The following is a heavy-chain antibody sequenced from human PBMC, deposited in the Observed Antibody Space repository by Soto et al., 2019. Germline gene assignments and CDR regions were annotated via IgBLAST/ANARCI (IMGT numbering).Heavy chain of an antibody. D-gene: IGHD1-26*01. CDR2: IYPGDSDT. J-gene: IGHJ6*02. CDR1: GYSFTSYW. CDR3: ARHFHSGIVYYGMDV. V-gene: IGHV5-51*01. Sequence: PGESLKISCKGSGYSFTSYWIGWVRQMPGKGLEWMGIIYPGDSDTRYSPSFQGQVTISADKSISTAYLQWSSLKASDTAMYYCARHFHSGIVYYGMDVWGQGTTVTVSS.